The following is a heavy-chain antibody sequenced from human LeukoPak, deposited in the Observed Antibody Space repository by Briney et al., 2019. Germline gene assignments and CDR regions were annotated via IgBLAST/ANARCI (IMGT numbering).Heavy chain of an antibody. CDR3: ARGLGINYYDSSGTGGY. J-gene: IGHJ4*02. Sequence: ASVKVSCKASGYTFTGYYMHWARQAPGQGLEWMGWINPNSGGTNYAQKFQGRVTMTRDTSISTAYMELSSLRSEDTAVYYCARGLGINYYDSSGTGGYWGQGTLVTVSS. CDR1: GYTFTGYY. CDR2: INPNSGGT. V-gene: IGHV1-2*02. D-gene: IGHD3-22*01.